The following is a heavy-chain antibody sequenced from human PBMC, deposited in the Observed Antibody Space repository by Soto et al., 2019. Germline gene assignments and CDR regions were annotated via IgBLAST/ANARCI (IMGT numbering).Heavy chain of an antibody. CDR2: IIPIFGTA. D-gene: IGHD1-26*01. Sequence: ASVKVSCKASGGTFSSYAISWVRQAPGQGLEWMGGIIPIFGTANYAQKFQGRVTITADESTSTAYMELSSLRSEDTAVYYCARDGGGSYSRYYYYGMDVWRQGTTVTVSS. V-gene: IGHV1-69*13. CDR1: GGTFSSYA. CDR3: ARDGGGSYSRYYYYGMDV. J-gene: IGHJ6*02.